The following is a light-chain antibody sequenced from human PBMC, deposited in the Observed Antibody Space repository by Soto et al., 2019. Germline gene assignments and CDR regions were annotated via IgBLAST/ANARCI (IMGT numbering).Light chain of an antibody. V-gene: IGKV3-11*01. CDR3: QQRSNWPLT. J-gene: IGKJ4*01. CDR1: QSISSY. CDR2: DAS. Sequence: DIVLTQSPATLSLSPGERATLSCRASQSISSYLAWYQQKPGQPPRLLIYDASNRATGIPARFSGSGSGTDFTLTISSLEPEDFAVYFCQQRSNWPLTFGGGTKVGVK.